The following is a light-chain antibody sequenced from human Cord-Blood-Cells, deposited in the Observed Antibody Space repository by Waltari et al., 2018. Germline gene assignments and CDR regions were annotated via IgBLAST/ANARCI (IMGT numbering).Light chain of an antibody. Sequence: QSALTQPASVSGSPGQSITISCTGISSDVGGYNYVSWYQQPPGKAPKLMIYDVSNRPSGVSNRFSGSKSGNTASMTISGLQAEDEADYYCSSYTSSSTYVFGTGTKVTVL. J-gene: IGLJ1*01. CDR3: SSYTSSSTYV. CDR1: SSDVGGYNY. CDR2: DVS. V-gene: IGLV2-14*03.